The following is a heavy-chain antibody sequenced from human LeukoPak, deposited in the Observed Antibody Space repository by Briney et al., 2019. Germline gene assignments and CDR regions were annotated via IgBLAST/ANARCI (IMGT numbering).Heavy chain of an antibody. V-gene: IGHV1-69*13. CDR1: GGTFSSYA. D-gene: IGHD3-3*01. J-gene: IGHJ6*02. CDR2: IIPIFGTA. Sequence: GASVKVSCKASGGTFSSYAISWVRQAPGQGLEWMGGIIPIFGTANYAQKFQGRVTITADESTSTAYMELSSLRSEDTAVYYCARDKLYYDFWSGYYTSPLRDSGLNYYYGMDVWGQGTTVTVSS. CDR3: ARDKLYYDFWSGYYTSPLRDSGLNYYYGMDV.